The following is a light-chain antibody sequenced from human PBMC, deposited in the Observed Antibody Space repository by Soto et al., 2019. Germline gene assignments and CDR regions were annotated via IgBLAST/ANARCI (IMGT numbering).Light chain of an antibody. CDR1: QGISSY. CDR3: QQYNSYWT. CDR2: KAS. J-gene: IGKJ1*01. Sequence: IQMTQSPSSLSASVGDRVTITCRASQGISSYLAWYQQKPGKAPKLLIYKASSLESGVPSRFSGRGSGTEFTLTISSLQPDDFATYYCQQYNSYWTFGQGTKVDI. V-gene: IGKV1-5*03.